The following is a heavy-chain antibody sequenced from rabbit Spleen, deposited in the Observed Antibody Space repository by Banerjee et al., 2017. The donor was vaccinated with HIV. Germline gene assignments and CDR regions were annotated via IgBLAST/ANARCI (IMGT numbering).Heavy chain of an antibody. CDR1: GFDFSTYY. Sequence: QSLEESGGGLVQPGGSLTLSCKASGFDFSTYYMTWVRQAPGKGLEWIGLTEPIFGTTYYATWVNGRFTISSHNAQNTLYLQLKSLTAADTATYFCARDDGSYDYIDGYFKLWGQGTLVTVS. D-gene: IGHD6-1*01. J-gene: IGHJ4*01. V-gene: IGHV1S7*01. CDR3: ARDDGSYDYIDGYFKL. CDR2: TEPIFGTT.